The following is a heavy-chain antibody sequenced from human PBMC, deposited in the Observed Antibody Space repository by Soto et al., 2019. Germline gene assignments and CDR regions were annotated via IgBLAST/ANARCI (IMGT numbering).Heavy chain of an antibody. V-gene: IGHV4-61*08. J-gene: IGHJ4*02. CDR3: AATEKWPQGLVY. Sequence: SETLSLTCTVSGGSISSGGYYWSWIRQHPGKGLEWIGYIYYSGSTYYNPSLKSRVTISVDTSKNQFSLKLSSVTAADTAVYYCAATEKWPQGLVYWGQGTLVTVSS. CDR1: GGSISSGGYY. D-gene: IGHD1-26*01. CDR2: IYYSGST.